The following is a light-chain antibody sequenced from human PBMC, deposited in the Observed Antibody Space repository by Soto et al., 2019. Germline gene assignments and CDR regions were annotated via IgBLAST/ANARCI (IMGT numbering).Light chain of an antibody. CDR1: QCVSSM. CDR3: TAYIQWPPGI. CDR2: DTS. V-gene: IGKV3-15*01. Sequence: DMVVTQSPATLSASPGERVTLSCRASQCVSSMLAWYQRRPGQVPRLLIYDTSAMAPGISARFSGSGSGTEFTLTIGRLQSDDFAVYYCTAYIQWPPGIFGPGNTVDIK. J-gene: IGKJ1*01.